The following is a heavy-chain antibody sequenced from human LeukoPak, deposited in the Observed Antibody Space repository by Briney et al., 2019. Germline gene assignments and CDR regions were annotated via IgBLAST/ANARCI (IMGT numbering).Heavy chain of an antibody. Sequence: PGRSLRLSCAASGFTFSSYGMHWVRQAPGKGLEWVAVISYDGSNKYYADSVKGRFTISRDNSKNTLYLQMNSLRAEDTAVYYCARIYSTSNYGDYQYYFDYWGQGTLVTVSS. D-gene: IGHD4-17*01. CDR3: ARIYSTSNYGDYQYYFDY. CDR2: ISYDGSNK. J-gene: IGHJ4*02. CDR1: GFTFSSYG. V-gene: IGHV3-30*03.